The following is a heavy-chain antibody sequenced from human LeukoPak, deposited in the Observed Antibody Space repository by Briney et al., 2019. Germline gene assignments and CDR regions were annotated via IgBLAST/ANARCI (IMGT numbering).Heavy chain of an antibody. V-gene: IGHV3-30-3*01. J-gene: IGHJ4*02. CDR2: ISYDGSNK. D-gene: IGHD1-26*01. CDR1: GFTFSSYA. CDR3: ARDFEGEWKLLDFDY. Sequence: GALRLFCAASGFTFSSYAMRWVRQAPGKGLEWVAVISYDGSNKYYADSVKGRFTISRDNSKNTLYLQMNSLRAEETAVYYCARDFEGEWKLLDFDYWGQGTLVTVSS.